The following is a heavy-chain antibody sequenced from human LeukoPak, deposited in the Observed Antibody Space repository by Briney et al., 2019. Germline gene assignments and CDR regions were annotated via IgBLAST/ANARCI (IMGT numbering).Heavy chain of an antibody. CDR2: INHSGST. J-gene: IGHJ3*02. V-gene: IGHV4-34*01. CDR3: ARDSSIVVVPADISGDAFDI. CDR1: GGSFSGYY. Sequence: SETLSLTCAVYGGSFSGYYWSWIRQPPGKGLEWIGEINHSGSTNYNPSLKSRVTISVDTSKNQFSLKLSSVTAADTAVYYCARDSSIVVVPADISGDAFDIWGQGTMVTVSS. D-gene: IGHD2-2*01.